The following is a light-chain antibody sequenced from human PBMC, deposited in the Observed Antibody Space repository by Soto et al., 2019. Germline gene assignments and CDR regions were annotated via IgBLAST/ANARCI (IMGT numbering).Light chain of an antibody. CDR1: SSNIGSNY. CDR2: RNN. Sequence: QSVLTQPPSASGTPGQRVTISCSGSSSNIGSNYVYWYQQLPGTAPKLLIYRNNQRPSGVPDRFSGSKSGTSASLAISGLRSEDEADYYCCSYAGSGTDNYVFGSGTKVTVL. J-gene: IGLJ1*01. CDR3: CSYAGSGTDNYV. V-gene: IGLV1-47*01.